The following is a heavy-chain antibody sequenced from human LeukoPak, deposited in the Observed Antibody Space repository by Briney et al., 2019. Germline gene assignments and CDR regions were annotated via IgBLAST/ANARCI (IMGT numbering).Heavy chain of an antibody. D-gene: IGHD5-18*01. V-gene: IGHV1-46*01. CDR3: ARGKIQLWSGQGNAFDV. Sequence: ASVKDSCQASGYTFTRSYLHEVRPAPGQGLEWMGIINPSGGSTSYAQKFQGRVTMTRDTTTSTVYMELSSLRSEDTAVYYCARGKIQLWSGQGNAFDVWGQGTMVTVSS. CDR2: INPSGGST. CDR1: GYTFTRSY. J-gene: IGHJ3*01.